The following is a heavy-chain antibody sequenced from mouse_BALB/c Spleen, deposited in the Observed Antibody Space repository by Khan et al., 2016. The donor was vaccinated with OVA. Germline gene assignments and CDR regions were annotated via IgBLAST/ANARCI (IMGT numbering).Heavy chain of an antibody. CDR3: ARPYRYDGRAWFAY. V-gene: IGHV4-1*02. CDR1: GFDFSRYW. J-gene: IGHJ3*01. D-gene: IGHD2-14*01. CDR2: INPDSSTI. Sequence: EVQLVESGGGLVQPGGSLKLSCAASGFDFSRYWMSWVRQAPGKWLEWIGEINPDSSTINYTPSLKDKFIISRDNAKNTLYLQMSKVRSEDTALYYCARPYRYDGRAWFAYRGQGTLVTVSA.